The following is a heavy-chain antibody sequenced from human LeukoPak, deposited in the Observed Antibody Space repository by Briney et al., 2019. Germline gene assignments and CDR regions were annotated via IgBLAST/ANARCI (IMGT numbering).Heavy chain of an antibody. Sequence: GGSLRLSCAASGFTFSDYYMSWIRQAPGKGLEWISYISGSGSPIYYADSVKGRFTISRDNSKNTMYLQMNSLRAEDTAVYYCARDRKDRDHFDYWGQGTLVTVSS. CDR3: ARDRKDRDHFDY. V-gene: IGHV3-11*01. CDR2: ISGSGSPI. CDR1: GFTFSDYY. J-gene: IGHJ4*02.